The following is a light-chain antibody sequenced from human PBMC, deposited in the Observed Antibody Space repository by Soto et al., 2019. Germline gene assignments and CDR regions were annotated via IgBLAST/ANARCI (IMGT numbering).Light chain of an antibody. V-gene: IGKV3-20*01. CDR2: GAS. CDR3: QQYGGFPPT. CDR1: QSVSSSY. Sequence: ALTQSPGTLSSSPGERATLSCRASQSVSSSYLAWYQQKPGQAPRLLIYGASSRATGVPDRFSGSGSGTDFTLTISRLEPEDFAVYYCQQYGGFPPTFGQGTKVDIK. J-gene: IGKJ1*01.